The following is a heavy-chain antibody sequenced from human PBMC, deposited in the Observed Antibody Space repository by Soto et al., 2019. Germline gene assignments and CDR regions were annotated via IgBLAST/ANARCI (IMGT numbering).Heavy chain of an antibody. V-gene: IGHV4-59*01. J-gene: IGHJ5*02. Sequence: PSETLCITCTFSVGSISIYYWSWIRQPPGKGLEWIGYIYYSGSTNYNPSLKSRVTISVDTSKNQFSLKLSSVTAADTALYYCARDGYSTSWYWFDPWGQGTLVTVSS. CDR2: IYYSGST. D-gene: IGHD6-13*01. CDR1: VGSISIYY. CDR3: ARDGYSTSWYWFDP.